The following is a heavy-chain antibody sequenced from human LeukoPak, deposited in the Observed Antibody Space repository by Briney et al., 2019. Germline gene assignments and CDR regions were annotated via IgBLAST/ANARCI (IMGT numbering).Heavy chain of an antibody. D-gene: IGHD5-18*01. Sequence: SETLSLTCAVSGGSISSSNWWSWVRQPPGKGLEWIGEIYHSGSTNYNPSLKSRVTISVDKSKNQFSLKLSSVTAADTAVYYCAREGIQLWESNWFDSWGQGTLVTVSS. J-gene: IGHJ5*01. CDR1: GGSISSSNW. V-gene: IGHV4-4*02. CDR2: IYHSGST. CDR3: AREGIQLWESNWFDS.